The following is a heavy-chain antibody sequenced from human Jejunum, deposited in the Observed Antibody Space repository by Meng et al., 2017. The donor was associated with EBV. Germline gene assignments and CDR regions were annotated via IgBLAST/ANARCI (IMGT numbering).Heavy chain of an antibody. CDR3: ARHRDVDYHLHY. Sequence: EVLLVALGGGLIQPGGSLRFSCAASGFTGSSDYMSWVRQAPGKGLEWVSFISTGGSIFYADSVKGRFTISRDNSKNTLYLQMNSLGAEDTAVYYCARHRDVDYHLHYWGQGSLVTVSS. V-gene: IGHV3-53*01. J-gene: IGHJ4*02. CDR2: ISTGGSI. D-gene: IGHD4/OR15-4a*01. CDR1: GFTGSSDY.